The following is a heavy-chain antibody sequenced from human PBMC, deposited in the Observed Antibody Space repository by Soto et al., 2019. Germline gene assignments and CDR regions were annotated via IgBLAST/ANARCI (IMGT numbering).Heavy chain of an antibody. Sequence: GGSMRLSCAASGFPFSSYGMHWVREAPGKGLDLVAVIWYDGSNKDYADFVKGRFTISRDNSKNTLFVQMNNLRVDDAAVYYCASSINWGQGTLVTVSS. V-gene: IGHV3-33*01. CDR1: GFPFSSYG. J-gene: IGHJ4*02. CDR2: IWYDGSNK. CDR3: ASSIN.